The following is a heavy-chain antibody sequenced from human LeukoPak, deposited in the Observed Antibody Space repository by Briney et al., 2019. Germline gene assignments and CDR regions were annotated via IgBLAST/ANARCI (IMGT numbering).Heavy chain of an antibody. J-gene: IGHJ4*02. CDR1: GFTFSSYG. Sequence: GSLRLSCAASGFTFSSYGVHWVRQAPGKGLEWVAVIWYDGSNKYYADSVKGRFTISRDNSKNTLYLQMNSLRAEDTAVYYCAKDLSDSSGYPLGHWGQGTLVTVSS. CDR2: IWYDGSNK. D-gene: IGHD3-22*01. V-gene: IGHV3-33*06. CDR3: AKDLSDSSGYPLGH.